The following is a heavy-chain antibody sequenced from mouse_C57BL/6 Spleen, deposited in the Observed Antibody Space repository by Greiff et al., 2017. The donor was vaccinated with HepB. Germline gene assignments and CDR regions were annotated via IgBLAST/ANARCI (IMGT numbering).Heavy chain of an antibody. J-gene: IGHJ2*01. D-gene: IGHD2-4*01. CDR2: IDPSDSET. CDR3: ARVYYDYDGDY. V-gene: IGHV1-52*01. CDR1: GYTFTSYW. Sequence: QVQLQQPGAELVRPGSSVKLSCKASGYTFTSYWMHWVKQRPIQGLEWIGNIDPSDSETHYNQKFKDKATLTVDKSSSTAYMQLSSLTSEDSAVYYCARVYYDYDGDYWAKAPLSQSPQ.